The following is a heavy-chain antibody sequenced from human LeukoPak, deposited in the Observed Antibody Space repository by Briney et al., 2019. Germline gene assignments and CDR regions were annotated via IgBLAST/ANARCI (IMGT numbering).Heavy chain of an antibody. CDR3: AGSNYGDYVGPYYYYGMDV. V-gene: IGHV4-30-2*01. CDR1: GGSISSGGYS. Sequence: SETLSLTCAVSGGSISSGGYSWSWIRQPPGKGLEWIGYIYHSGSTYYNPSLKSRVTISVDRSKNQFSLKLSSVTAADTAVYYCAGSNYGDYVGPYYYYGMDVWGQGTTVTVSS. CDR2: IYHSGST. D-gene: IGHD4-17*01. J-gene: IGHJ6*02.